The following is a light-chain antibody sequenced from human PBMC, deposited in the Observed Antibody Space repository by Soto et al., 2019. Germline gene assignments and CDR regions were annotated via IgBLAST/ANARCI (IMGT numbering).Light chain of an antibody. Sequence: QSVLTQPPSASGTPGQRVTISCSGSNSNLGTNPVNWYLHLPGTAPKLLIYRNNQRTSGVPDRFSGSKSVTSASLAISGLHSEDEDDYFCSAWDDSIDGPVFGGGTKLTVL. J-gene: IGLJ2*01. CDR3: SAWDDSIDGPV. V-gene: IGLV1-44*01. CDR2: RNN. CDR1: NSNLGTNP.